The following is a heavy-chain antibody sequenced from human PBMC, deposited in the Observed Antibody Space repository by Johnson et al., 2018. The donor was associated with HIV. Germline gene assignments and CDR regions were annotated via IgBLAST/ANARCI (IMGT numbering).Heavy chain of an antibody. CDR2: ISYDGNNK. CDR3: AKIIGYSSGLEI. Sequence: QVQLVESGGGVVQPGRSLRLSCAASGFTFSSYAMHWVRQARAKGLEWVAVISYDGNNKYYADSVKGRFTISRDNSKNTLYLQMNSLRAEDTAVYYCAKIIGYSSGLEIWGQGTMVTVSS. V-gene: IGHV3-30*04. CDR1: GFTFSSYA. J-gene: IGHJ3*02. D-gene: IGHD6-19*01.